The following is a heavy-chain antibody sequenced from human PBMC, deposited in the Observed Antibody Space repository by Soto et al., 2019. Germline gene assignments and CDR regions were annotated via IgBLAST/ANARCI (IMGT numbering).Heavy chain of an antibody. Sequence: GGSLRLSCAASGFTFSSYGMHWVRQAPGKGLEWVAVISYDGSNKYYADSVKGRFTISRDNSKNTLYLQMNSLRAEDTAVYYCASPAGVYDSSGYLDYWG. CDR3: ASPAGVYDSSGYLDY. CDR1: GFTFSSYG. CDR2: ISYDGSNK. V-gene: IGHV3-30*03. J-gene: IGHJ4*01. D-gene: IGHD3-22*01.